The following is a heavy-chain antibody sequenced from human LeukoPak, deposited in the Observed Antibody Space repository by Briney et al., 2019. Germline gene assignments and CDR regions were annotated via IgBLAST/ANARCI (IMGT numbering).Heavy chain of an antibody. CDR3: AKDITVVSFGAFDI. V-gene: IGHV3-33*06. D-gene: IGHD4-23*01. J-gene: IGHJ3*02. CDR1: GFTFSSYG. CDR2: IWYDGSNK. Sequence: GRSLRLSCAASGFTFSSYGMHWVRQAPGKGLEWVAVIWYDGSNKYYADSVKGRFTISRDNSKNTLCLQMNSLRAEDTAVYYCAKDITVVSFGAFDIWGQGTMVTVSS.